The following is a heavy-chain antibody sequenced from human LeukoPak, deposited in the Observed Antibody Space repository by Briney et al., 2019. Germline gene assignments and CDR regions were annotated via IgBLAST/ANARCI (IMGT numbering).Heavy chain of an antibody. D-gene: IGHD3-10*01. CDR2: ISGSGGST. Sequence: GGSLRLSCAASGFTFSSYGMSWVRQAPGKGLEWVSAISGSGGSTYYADSVKGRFTISRDNSKNTLYLQMSSLRAEDTAVYYCAKHYYGSGSYYNAGGFDPWGQGTLVTVSS. V-gene: IGHV3-23*01. CDR1: GFTFSSYG. CDR3: AKHYYGSGSYYNAGGFDP. J-gene: IGHJ5*02.